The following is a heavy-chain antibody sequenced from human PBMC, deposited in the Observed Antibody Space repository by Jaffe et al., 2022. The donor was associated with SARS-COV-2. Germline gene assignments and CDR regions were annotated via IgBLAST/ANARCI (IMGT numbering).Heavy chain of an antibody. V-gene: IGHV4-39*02. CDR1: GDSVSRTNYY. Sequence: QLQLQESAPRLVQPSETLSLTCTVSGDSVSRTNYYWGWLRQPPGKGLEWIGSIYYSGDTHYRPSLKSRVTISVDTSKNSFSLKLTSVTAADTAFYYCATAAGDWPNFDYWGQGTLVTVSS. CDR2: IYYSGDT. D-gene: IGHD2-21*02. CDR3: ATAAGDWPNFDY. J-gene: IGHJ4*02.